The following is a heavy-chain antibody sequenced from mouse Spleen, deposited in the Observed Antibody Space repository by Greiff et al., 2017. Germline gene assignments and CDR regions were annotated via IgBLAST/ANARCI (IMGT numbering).Heavy chain of an antibody. J-gene: IGHJ1*01. CDR1: GFNIKDYY. D-gene: IGHD1-1*01. CDR2: IDPEDGDT. CDR3: ARSGDYYDGSYWYFDV. Sequence: VQLQQSGAELVKPGASVKLSCTASGFNIKDYYMHWVKQRTEQGLEWIGRIDPEDGDTKYAPKFQGKATITADTSSNTAYLQLSSLTSEDTAVYYCARSGDYYDGSYWYFDVWGAGTTVTVSS. V-gene: IGHV14-2*01.